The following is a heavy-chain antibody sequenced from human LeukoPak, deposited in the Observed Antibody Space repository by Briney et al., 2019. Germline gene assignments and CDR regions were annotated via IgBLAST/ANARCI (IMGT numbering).Heavy chain of an antibody. CDR1: GYTFTGYY. V-gene: IGHV1-2*02. CDR3: ARHYYDSSGYPRDAFDI. D-gene: IGHD3-22*01. CDR2: INPNSGGT. Sequence: ASVKVSCKASGYTFTGYYMHWVRQAPGQGLEWMGWINPNSGGTNYAQKFQGRVTMTRDTSISTAYMELSRLRSDDTAVYYCARHYYDSSGYPRDAFDIWGQGTMVTVSS. J-gene: IGHJ3*02.